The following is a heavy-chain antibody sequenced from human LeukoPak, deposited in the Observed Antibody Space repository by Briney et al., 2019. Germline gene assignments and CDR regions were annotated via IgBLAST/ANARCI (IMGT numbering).Heavy chain of an antibody. V-gene: IGHV3-23*01. CDR3: ARDSPPYYDFWSGYNWFDP. Sequence: GGSLRLSCAASGFTFSSYAMSWVRQAPGKGLEWVSAISGSGGSTYYADSVKGRFTISRDNSKNTLYLQMNSLRAEDTAVYYCARDSPPYYDFWSGYNWFDPWGQGTLVTVSS. CDR2: ISGSGGST. J-gene: IGHJ5*02. CDR1: GFTFSSYA. D-gene: IGHD3-3*01.